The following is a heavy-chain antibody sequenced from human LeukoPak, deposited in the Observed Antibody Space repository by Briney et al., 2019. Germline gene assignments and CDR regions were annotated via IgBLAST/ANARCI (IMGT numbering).Heavy chain of an antibody. CDR1: GYSFTSYW. Sequence: GESLKISCKGSGYSFTSYWIGWVRQMPGKGLEWMGIIYPGDSDTRYSPSFQGQVTISADKSISTAYLQWSSLKASDTAMYYCARPNDPDSIGDAFGIWGQGTMVTVSS. J-gene: IGHJ3*02. D-gene: IGHD3-22*01. CDR2: IYPGDSDT. CDR3: ARPNDPDSIGDAFGI. V-gene: IGHV5-51*01.